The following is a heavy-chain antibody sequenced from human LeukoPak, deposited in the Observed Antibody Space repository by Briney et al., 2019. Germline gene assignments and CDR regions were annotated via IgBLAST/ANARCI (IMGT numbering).Heavy chain of an antibody. D-gene: IGHD5-24*01. CDR3: ARGEMATVYFDY. J-gene: IGHJ4*02. CDR2: IIPIFVTA. CDR1: GGTFSSYA. Sequence: SVKVSCKASGGTFSSYAISWVRQAPGQGVEWMGWIIPIFVTATSAQKFQGRVTITTHESTTTAYMHLSSLRSEDTAVYYCARGEMATVYFDYWGQGTLVTVSS. V-gene: IGHV1-69*05.